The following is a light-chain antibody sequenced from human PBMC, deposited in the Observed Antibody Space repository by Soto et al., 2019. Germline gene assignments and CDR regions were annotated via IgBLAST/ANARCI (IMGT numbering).Light chain of an antibody. CDR2: EAS. Sequence: EIVLTQSPGTLSLSPGERAILSYRASQSVSSSSLAWYQQNPGQAPRLLIYEASSRATGIPDRFSGSGSGTDFTLTISRLEPEDFAVYYCQQYRTFGQGTKVDIK. V-gene: IGKV3-20*01. J-gene: IGKJ1*01. CDR3: QQYRT. CDR1: QSVSSSS.